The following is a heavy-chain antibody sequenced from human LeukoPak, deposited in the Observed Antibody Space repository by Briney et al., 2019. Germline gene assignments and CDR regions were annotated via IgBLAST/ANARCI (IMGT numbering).Heavy chain of an antibody. CDR3: ARDDGYCTGAGCYHRDWYFDL. J-gene: IGHJ2*01. CDR2: ISGSSNYI. D-gene: IGHD2-15*01. V-gene: IGHV3-21*01. Sequence: GGSLRLSCAASGFTFSDYYMNWVRQAPGKGLEWVSGISGSSNYIYYAHSMKGRFTISRDNAKNSLYLQMSSLRAEDTAVYFCARDDGYCTGAGCYHRDWYFDLWGRGTLVTVSS. CDR1: GFTFSDYY.